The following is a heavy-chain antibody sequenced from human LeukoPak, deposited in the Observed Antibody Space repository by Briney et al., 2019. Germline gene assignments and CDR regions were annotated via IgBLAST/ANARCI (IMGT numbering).Heavy chain of an antibody. CDR3: AAQSKYSYAFDY. J-gene: IGHJ4*02. CDR2: IYFSGST. Sequence: SQTLSLTCTVSGASTSSGGYYWSWIRRHPGRGLEWIGSIYFSGSTYYNPSLKSRVTISVDTSKNQFSLKLSSVTAADTAAYYCAAQSKYSYAFDYWGQGTLVTVSS. CDR1: GASTSSGGYY. D-gene: IGHD5-18*01. V-gene: IGHV4-31*03.